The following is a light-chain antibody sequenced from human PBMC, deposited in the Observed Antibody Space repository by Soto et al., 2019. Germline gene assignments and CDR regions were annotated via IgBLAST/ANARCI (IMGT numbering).Light chain of an antibody. CDR3: SSYTSCSTLG. V-gene: IGLV2-14*01. CDR1: SSDVGGYNY. Sequence: QSVLTQPASVSGSPGQSITISCTGTSSDVGGYNYVSWYQQHPGKAPKLMLYDVSNRPSGVSNRFSGSKSGNSASLTISGLQAENEADYYCSSYTSCSTLGFGGGTKLTVL. J-gene: IGLJ2*01. CDR2: DVS.